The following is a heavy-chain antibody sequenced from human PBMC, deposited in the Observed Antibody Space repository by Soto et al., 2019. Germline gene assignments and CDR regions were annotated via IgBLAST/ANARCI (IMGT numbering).Heavy chain of an antibody. V-gene: IGHV6-1*01. CDR2: TYYRSKWYD. J-gene: IGHJ4*02. D-gene: IGHD3-16*01. CDR1: GDTVSSNSAT. CDR3: ARGGTHGSDFDS. Sequence: SQTLSLTCAISGDTVSSNSATWNWIRQSPSRGLEWLGRTYYRSKWYDDYALSVKSRMAINPDTSKNHFSLQLNSVTPEDTAVYYCARGGTHGSDFDSWGQGTLVTVSS.